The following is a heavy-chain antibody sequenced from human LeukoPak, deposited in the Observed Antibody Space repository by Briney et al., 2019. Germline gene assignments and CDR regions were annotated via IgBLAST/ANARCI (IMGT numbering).Heavy chain of an antibody. CDR2: IYSGGST. J-gene: IGHJ4*02. Sequence: GGSLRLSCAASGFTFSSVWTNWVRQAPGEGLEWVSVIYSGGSTYYADSVKGRFTISRDNSKNTLYLQMNSLRAEDTAVYYCAKDLRMTAAASLPWGQGTLVTVSS. V-gene: IGHV3-66*01. D-gene: IGHD6-13*01. CDR1: GFTFSSVW. CDR3: AKDLRMTAAASLP.